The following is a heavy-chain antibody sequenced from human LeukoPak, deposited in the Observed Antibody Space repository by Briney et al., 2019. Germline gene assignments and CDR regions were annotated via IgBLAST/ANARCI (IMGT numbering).Heavy chain of an antibody. CDR3: ARADSSGWYEKAEYFQQ. D-gene: IGHD6-19*01. J-gene: IGHJ1*01. CDR2: IKQDGSEI. V-gene: IGHV3-7*01. Sequence: GGSLRLSCAASGFTFSSYWMTWVRQAPGKGLEWVANIKQDGSEIYYVGSVKGRFTISRDNAKNSLYLQMNSLRAEDTAVYFCARADSSGWYEKAEYFQQWGQGTLVTVSS. CDR1: GFTFSSYW.